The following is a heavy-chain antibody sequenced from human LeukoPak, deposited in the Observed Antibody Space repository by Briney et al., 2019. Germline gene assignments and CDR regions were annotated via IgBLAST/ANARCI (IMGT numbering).Heavy chain of an antibody. D-gene: IGHD6-6*01. CDR2: IGWNGGTI. Sequence: GRSLRLSCAASGFTLHDYAMHWVRQAPGKGLEWVSGIGWNGGTIDYADSVKGRFTISRDNAKNSLYLQMNSLRPEDMALYYCAKGPTYSSSSLFDYWGQGILVAVSS. CDR1: GFTLHDYA. CDR3: AKGPTYSSSSLFDY. J-gene: IGHJ4*02. V-gene: IGHV3-9*03.